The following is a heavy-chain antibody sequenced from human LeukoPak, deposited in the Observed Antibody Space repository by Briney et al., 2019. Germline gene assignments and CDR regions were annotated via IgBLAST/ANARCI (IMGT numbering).Heavy chain of an antibody. J-gene: IGHJ5*02. V-gene: IGHV3-48*01. D-gene: IGHD2-15*01. CDR1: GFTFSSYS. CDR2: ISSSSSTI. Sequence: GGSLRLSCAASGFTFSSYSMNWVRQAPGKGLEWVSYISSSSSTIYYADSVKGRFTISRDNAKNSLYLQMNSLRAEDTAVYYCARVVGGYCSGGRCHNWFDPWGQGTLVTVSS. CDR3: ARVVGGYCSGGRCHNWFDP.